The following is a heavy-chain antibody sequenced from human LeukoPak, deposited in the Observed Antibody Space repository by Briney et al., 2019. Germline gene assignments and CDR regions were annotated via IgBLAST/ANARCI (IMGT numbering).Heavy chain of an antibody. J-gene: IGHJ4*02. CDR3: AKDVMITFGGVIAFDY. CDR2: ISSSGSTI. Sequence: GGSLRLSCAASGFTFSDYYMSWIRQAPGKGLEWVSYISSSGSTIYYADSVKGRFTISRDNAKNSLYLQMNSLRAEDTAVYYCAKDVMITFGGVIAFDYWGQGTLVTVSS. V-gene: IGHV3-11*01. D-gene: IGHD3-16*02. CDR1: GFTFSDYY.